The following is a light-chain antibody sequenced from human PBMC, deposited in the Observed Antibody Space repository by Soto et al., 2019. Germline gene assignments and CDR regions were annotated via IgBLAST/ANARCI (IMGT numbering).Light chain of an antibody. V-gene: IGKV3-15*01. CDR2: GAS. CDR1: QSVSKN. J-gene: IGKJ2*01. CDR3: QQYNNWPPYT. Sequence: EIVMTQSPVTLSVSPGERATLSCRASQSVSKNLAWYQQKPGQAPRLLIYGASTRATGIPARFSGSGSGTEFTLTISSLQSEDFAVYSCQQYNNWPPYTFGQGTKLEIK.